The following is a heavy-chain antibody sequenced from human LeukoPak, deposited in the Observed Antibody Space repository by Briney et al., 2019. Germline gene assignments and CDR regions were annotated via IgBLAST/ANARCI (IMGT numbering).Heavy chain of an antibody. CDR3: GRMTMVRGVIGYYYGMDV. D-gene: IGHD3-10*01. J-gene: IGHJ6*04. CDR1: GYTFTSYA. CDR2: INAGNGNT. Sequence: ASVKVSCKASGYTFTSYAMHWVRQAPGQRLEWMGWINAGNGNTKYSQKFQGRVTITRDTSASTAYMELSSLRSEDTAVYYCGRMTMVRGVIGYYYGMDVWGKGTTVTVSS. V-gene: IGHV1-3*01.